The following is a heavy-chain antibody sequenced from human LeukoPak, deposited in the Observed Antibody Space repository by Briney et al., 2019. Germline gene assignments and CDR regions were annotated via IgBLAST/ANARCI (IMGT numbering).Heavy chain of an antibody. J-gene: IGHJ4*02. D-gene: IGHD5-12*01. CDR1: GGSISSYY. CDR3: ARSSSDGYNLFDY. V-gene: IGHV4-59*01. Sequence: LETLSLTCTVSGGSISSYYWSWIRQPPGKGLEWIGYIYYSGSTNYNPSLKSRVTISVDTSKNQFSLKLSSVTAADTAVYYCARSSSDGYNLFDYWGQGTLVTVSS. CDR2: IYYSGST.